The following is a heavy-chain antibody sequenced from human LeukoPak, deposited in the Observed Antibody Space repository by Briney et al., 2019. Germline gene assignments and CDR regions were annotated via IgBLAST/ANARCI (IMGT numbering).Heavy chain of an antibody. D-gene: IGHD3-10*01. CDR1: SGTSSSFY. CDR2: LYYSRRT. J-gene: IGHJ4*02. V-gene: IGHV4-59*01. CDR3: AESDYYAPGLDY. Sequence: PSENLSLKGSVSSGTSSSFYWMRLAPGPGKGREGSGYLYYSRRTNYNTSLERRTTISADTSKNQFSLKLSSVTAADTAVYYCAESDYYAPGLDYWGQGTLVTVSS.